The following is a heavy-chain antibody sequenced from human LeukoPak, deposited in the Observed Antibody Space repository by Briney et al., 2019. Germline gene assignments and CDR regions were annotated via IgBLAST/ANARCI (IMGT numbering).Heavy chain of an antibody. CDR3: ASRVTRYYFDY. V-gene: IGHV4-34*01. J-gene: IGHJ4*02. CDR2: INHSGST. D-gene: IGHD4-11*01. CDR1: GGSFSGYY. Sequence: SETLSLTCAVYGGSFSGYYWSWIRQPPGKGLEWIGEINHSGSTNYNPSLKSRVTISVDTSKNQFSLKLSSVTAADTAVYYCASRVTRYYFDYWGQGTLVTVSS.